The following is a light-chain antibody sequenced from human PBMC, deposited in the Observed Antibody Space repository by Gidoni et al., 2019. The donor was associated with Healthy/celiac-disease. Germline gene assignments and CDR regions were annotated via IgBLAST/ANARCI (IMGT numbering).Light chain of an antibody. CDR1: QSGSFN. V-gene: IGKV3-15*01. CDR2: GAS. CDR3: QQYNNWPLYT. Sequence: EIVMTQSPATLSVSPGERATLSCRASQSGSFNLAWYQQKPGQAPRLLMYGASTRATGIPARFSGSGSGTQFTLTISSLQSEDFAIYYCQQYNNWPLYTLGQGTTLEIK. J-gene: IGKJ2*01.